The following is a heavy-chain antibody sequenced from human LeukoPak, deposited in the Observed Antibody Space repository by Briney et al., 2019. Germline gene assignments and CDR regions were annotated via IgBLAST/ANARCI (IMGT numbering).Heavy chain of an antibody. CDR1: GITFSTYA. D-gene: IGHD6-19*01. CDR2: ISGSGDTT. V-gene: IGHV3-23*01. CDR3: VKDPGSGWYVLY. Sequence: GGSLRLSCAASGITFSTYAMGWVRQAPGMGQEWVSAISGSGDTTYYADSVKGRFTISRDNSRDTLFLQMNSLRVEDTAVYYCVKDPGSGWYVLYWGQGTSVTVSS. J-gene: IGHJ4*02.